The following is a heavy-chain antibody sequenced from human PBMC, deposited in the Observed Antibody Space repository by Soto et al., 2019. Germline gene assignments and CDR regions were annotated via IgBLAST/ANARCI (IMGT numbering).Heavy chain of an antibody. CDR1: GFTPTTTP. CDR3: ATSFRYFDN. D-gene: IGHD3-9*01. CDR2: ISGTASRT. V-gene: IGHV3-23*01. Sequence: EVQLLESGGGLVLPGGSLRLSCAGSGFTPTTTPLSWVRQPPGKGLEWVTTISGTASRTYYVDSVKGRFFISRDNSTNTATLQINNLTLDDTAVYYCATSFRYFDNWGQGTRVTVSS. J-gene: IGHJ4*02.